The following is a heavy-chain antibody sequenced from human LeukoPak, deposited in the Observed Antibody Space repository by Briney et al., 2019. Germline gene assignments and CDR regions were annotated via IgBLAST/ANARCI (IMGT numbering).Heavy chain of an antibody. D-gene: IGHD3-16*02. Sequence: SETLSLTCAVYGGSFSGYYWSWIRQPPGKGLEWIGEINHSGSTNYNPSLKSPVTISVDTSKNQFSLKLSSVTAADTAVYYCARHETHYDYVWGSYRYTDTIDYWGQGTLVTVSS. CDR3: ARHETHYDYVWGSYRYTDTIDY. J-gene: IGHJ4*02. CDR1: GGSFSGYY. V-gene: IGHV4-34*01. CDR2: INHSGST.